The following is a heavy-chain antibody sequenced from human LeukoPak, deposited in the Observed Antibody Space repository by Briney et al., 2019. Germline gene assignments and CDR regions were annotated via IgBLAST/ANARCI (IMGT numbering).Heavy chain of an antibody. CDR1: GGSISSYY. Sequence: SETLSLTCTVSGGSISSYYWSWIRQPPGKGLEWIGYIYHSGSTYYNPSLKSRVTISVDRSKNQFSLKLSSVTAADTAVYYCARDGRSGATTDYYYYMDVWGKGTTVTVSS. D-gene: IGHD1-26*01. CDR2: IYHSGST. CDR3: ARDGRSGATTDYYYYMDV. V-gene: IGHV4-59*12. J-gene: IGHJ6*03.